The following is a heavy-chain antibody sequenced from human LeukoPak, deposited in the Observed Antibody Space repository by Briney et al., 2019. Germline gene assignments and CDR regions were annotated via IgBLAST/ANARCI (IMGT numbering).Heavy chain of an antibody. CDR1: DGSISSSSFY. Sequence: SETLSLTCIVSDGSISSSSFYWGWIRQPPGKGLEWIGEINHSGSTNYNPSLKSRVTISVDTSKNQFSLKLSSVTAADTAVYYCARGPSSSWYDYWGQGTLVTVSS. V-gene: IGHV4-39*07. CDR2: INHSGST. D-gene: IGHD6-13*01. CDR3: ARGPSSSWYDY. J-gene: IGHJ4*02.